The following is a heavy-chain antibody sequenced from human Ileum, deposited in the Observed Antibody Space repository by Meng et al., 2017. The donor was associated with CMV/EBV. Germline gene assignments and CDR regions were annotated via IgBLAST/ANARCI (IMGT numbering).Heavy chain of an antibody. V-gene: IGHV6-1*01. D-gene: IGHD6-6*01. Sequence: HVHTPAPGRVRPSQTLSRTWDISGDRVSTNNVAWNSIRQSPLRGLEWLGRTAYRSKWDYEYSVSVESRITISPDTSKNQFSLHLRSVTPEDTAIYYCARESELLRFDHWGQGTLVTVSS. CDR2: TAYRSKWDY. CDR3: ARESELLRFDH. CDR1: GDRVSTNNVA. J-gene: IGHJ4*02.